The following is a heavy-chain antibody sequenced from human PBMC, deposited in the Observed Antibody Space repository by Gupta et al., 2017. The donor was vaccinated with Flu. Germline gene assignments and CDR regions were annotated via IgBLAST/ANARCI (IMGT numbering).Heavy chain of an antibody. CDR2: INHSGRT. D-gene: IGHD2-15*01. CDR3: ARGLRGRSGGSFYSASDLDLYYCMAV. Sequence: QVQLQQWGAGLLKPSETLSLTCAVYGGSFSGYSWSWSRQPPGKGLEWIGEINHSGRTNANMSITSRVTISGHMAKNQVSLKMSYVTAALTAGDECARGLRGRSGGSFYSASDLDLYYCMAVGGQVTTVTVSS. CDR1: GGSFSGYS. J-gene: IGHJ6*01. V-gene: IGHV4-34*01.